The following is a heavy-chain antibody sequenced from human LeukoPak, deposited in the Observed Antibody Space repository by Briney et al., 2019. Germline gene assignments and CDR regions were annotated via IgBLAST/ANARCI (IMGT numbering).Heavy chain of an antibody. D-gene: IGHD2-21*01. Sequence: GGSLRLSCAASGFTFSSYSMNWVRQAPGKGLEWVHIYYADSVKGRFTISRDNAKNSLYLQMNSLRAEDTAVYYCARDLYCGGDCYYYFDYWGQGTLVTVSS. V-gene: IGHV3-21*01. CDR2: I. CDR3: ARDLYCGGDCYYYFDY. J-gene: IGHJ4*02. CDR1: GFTFSSYS.